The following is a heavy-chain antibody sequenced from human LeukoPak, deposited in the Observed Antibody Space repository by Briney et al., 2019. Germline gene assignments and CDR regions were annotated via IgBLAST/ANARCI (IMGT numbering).Heavy chain of an antibody. CDR2: FDPEDGET. D-gene: IGHD6-19*01. V-gene: IGHV1-24*01. CDR3: ATSWNMSVAGLFSGWFDP. Sequence: ASVKVSCKVSGYTLTELSMHWVRQAPGKGLEWMGGFDPEDGETIYAQKFQGRVTMTEDTSTDTAYMELSSLRSEDTAVYYCATSWNMSVAGLFSGWFDPWGQGTLVTASS. J-gene: IGHJ5*02. CDR1: GYTLTELS.